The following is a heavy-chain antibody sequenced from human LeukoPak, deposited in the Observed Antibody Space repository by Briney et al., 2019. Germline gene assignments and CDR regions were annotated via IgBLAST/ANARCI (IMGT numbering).Heavy chain of an antibody. J-gene: IGHJ5*02. V-gene: IGHV4-59*01. Sequence: SETLSLTCTVSGASITTYYWSWIRQPPGKRLEWIAYMYYSGSPNYNPSLKSRVTMSVDTSENQFSLKLSSVTAADTAVYYCARVDGGYCSGGSCYANRFDPWGQGTLVTVFS. D-gene: IGHD2-15*01. CDR1: GASITTYY. CDR2: MYYSGSP. CDR3: ARVDGGYCSGGSCYANRFDP.